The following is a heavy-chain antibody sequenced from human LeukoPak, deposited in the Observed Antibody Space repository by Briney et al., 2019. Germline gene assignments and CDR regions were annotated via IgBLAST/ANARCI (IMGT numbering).Heavy chain of an antibody. CDR3: ASLGYDLLTGYADGVFDY. J-gene: IGHJ4*02. V-gene: IGHV3-21*01. Sequence: GGSLRLSCAASGFTFSSYSMNWVRQAPGKGLEWVSSISSSSRYIYYADSVKGRFTISRDNAKNSLYLQMNSLRAEETAVYYCASLGYDLLTGYADGVFDYWGQGTLVTVSS. CDR2: ISSSSRYI. CDR1: GFTFSSYS. D-gene: IGHD3-9*01.